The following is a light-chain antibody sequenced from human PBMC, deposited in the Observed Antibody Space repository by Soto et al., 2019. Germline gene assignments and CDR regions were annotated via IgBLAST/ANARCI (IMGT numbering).Light chain of an antibody. CDR2: GAS. CDR3: QQYGSSGT. J-gene: IGKJ1*01. Sequence: EIVLTQSPGTLSLSPRERATVSCGASQSVSNNYLAWYQQKPGQAPRLLIYGASNRATGIPDRFSGSGSGTDFTLTISRLEPEDFAVYYCQQYGSSGTFGQGPKVDIK. CDR1: QSVSNNY. V-gene: IGKV3-20*01.